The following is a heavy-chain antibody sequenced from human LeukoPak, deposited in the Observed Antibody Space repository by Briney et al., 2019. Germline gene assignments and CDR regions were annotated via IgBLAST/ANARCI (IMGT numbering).Heavy chain of an antibody. J-gene: IGHJ6*02. Sequence: AGGSLRLSCAASGFTFSSYWMSWVRQAPGKGLEWVANIKQDGSEKYYVDSVKGRFTISRDNAKNSLYLQMNSLRAEDTAVYYCARDRSPPRWSGFMWDVWGQGTTVTVSS. D-gene: IGHD3-3*01. CDR1: GFTFSSYW. CDR3: ARDRSPPRWSGFMWDV. CDR2: IKQDGSEK. V-gene: IGHV3-7*01.